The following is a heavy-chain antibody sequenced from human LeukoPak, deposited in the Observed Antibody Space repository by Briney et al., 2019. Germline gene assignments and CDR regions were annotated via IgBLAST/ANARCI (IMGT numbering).Heavy chain of an antibody. D-gene: IGHD1-26*01. CDR2: INPSGGSP. CDR1: GYTFTSYY. J-gene: IGHJ5*02. CDR3: ARGVRVVGARNNWFDP. Sequence: ASVKVSCKASGYTFTSYYMHWVRQAPGQGLEWMGIINPSGGSPSYAQKFQGRVTMTRDMSTSTVYMELSSLRSEDTAVYYCARGVRVVGARNNWFDPWGQGTLVTVSS. V-gene: IGHV1-46*01.